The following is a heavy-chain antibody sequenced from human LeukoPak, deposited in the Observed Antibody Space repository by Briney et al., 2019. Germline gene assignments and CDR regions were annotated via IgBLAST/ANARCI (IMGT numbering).Heavy chain of an antibody. CDR3: ARDRNHYDSSGPVDY. D-gene: IGHD3-22*01. J-gene: IGHJ4*02. CDR2: INTNTGNP. CDR1: GYTFTSYA. Sequence: ASVKVPCKASGYTFTSYAMNWVRQAPGQGLEWMGWINTNTGNPTYAQGFTGRFVFSLDTSVSTAYLQISSLKAEDTAVYYCARDRNHYDSSGPVDYWGQGTLVTVSS. V-gene: IGHV7-4-1*02.